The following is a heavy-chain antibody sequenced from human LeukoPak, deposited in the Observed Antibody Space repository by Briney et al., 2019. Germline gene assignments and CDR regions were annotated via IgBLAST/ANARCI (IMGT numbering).Heavy chain of an antibody. D-gene: IGHD2-15*01. J-gene: IGHJ4*02. CDR1: GYSFTSYA. CDR3: ARGYCSGGTCPTFIDY. V-gene: IGHV7-4-1*02. Sequence: ASVKVSCKASGYSFTSYAMNWVRQAPGQGLEWMGWINTNTGNPTYAQGFTGRFVFSLDTSVSTAYLQISSLKAEDTAVYYCARGYCSGGTCPTFIDYWGQGTLVTVSS. CDR2: INTNTGNP.